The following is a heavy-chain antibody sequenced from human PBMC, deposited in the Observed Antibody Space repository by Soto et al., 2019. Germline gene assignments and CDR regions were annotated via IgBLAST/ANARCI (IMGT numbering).Heavy chain of an antibody. Sequence: QLVESGGALVQPGESLKLSCAASVFSFSGSAIQWVRQAPGKGLEWVGRIRTDANTYATAYAASVTGRFTISRDDSRNTAYLQMNSLKTEDTAVYFCTRRQFYYFGLDVWGQGTTVIVSS. D-gene: IGHD6-19*01. CDR2: IRTDANTYAT. CDR3: TRRQFYYFGLDV. V-gene: IGHV3-73*02. J-gene: IGHJ6*02. CDR1: VFSFSGSA.